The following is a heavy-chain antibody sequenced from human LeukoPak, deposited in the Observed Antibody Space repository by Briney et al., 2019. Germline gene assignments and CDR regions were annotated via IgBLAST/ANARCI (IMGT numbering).Heavy chain of an antibody. CDR2: INSDGSST. V-gene: IGHV3-74*01. D-gene: IGHD6-13*01. CDR3: ARDSLPARSSWYGNNWFDP. Sequence: GALRLSCAASGFTFSSYWMHWVRQAPGKGLVWVPRINSDGSSTSYADSVKGRFTISRDNAKNTLYLQMNSLRAEDTAVYYCARDSLPARSSWYGNNWFDPWGQGTLVTVSS. CDR1: GFTFSSYW. J-gene: IGHJ5*02.